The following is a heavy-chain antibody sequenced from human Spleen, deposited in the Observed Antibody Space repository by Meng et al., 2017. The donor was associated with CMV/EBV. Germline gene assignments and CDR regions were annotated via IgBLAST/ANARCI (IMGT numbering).Heavy chain of an antibody. Sequence: GVLKISCAASGFTFSSYSMNWVRQAPGKGLEWVSSISSSSSYIYYADSVKGRFTISRDNAKNSLYLQMNSLRAEDTAVYYCARVNYYYYGMDVWGQGTTVTVSS. V-gene: IGHV3-21*01. CDR3: ARVNYYYYGMDV. CDR2: ISSSSSYI. J-gene: IGHJ6*02. CDR1: GFTFSSYS.